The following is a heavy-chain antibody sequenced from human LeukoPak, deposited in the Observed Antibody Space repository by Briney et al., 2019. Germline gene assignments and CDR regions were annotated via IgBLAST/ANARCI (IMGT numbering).Heavy chain of an antibody. Sequence: PGRSLRLSCAASGFTFSSYAMHWVRQAPGKGLEWVAVISYDGSNKYYADSVKGRFTISRDNSKNTLYLQMNSLRAEDTAVYYCARSLCYDTGCSFDNWGQGTLVTVSS. V-gene: IGHV3-30*04. CDR3: ARSLCYDTGCSFDN. CDR1: GFTFSSYA. CDR2: ISYDGSNK. J-gene: IGHJ4*02. D-gene: IGHD2-15*01.